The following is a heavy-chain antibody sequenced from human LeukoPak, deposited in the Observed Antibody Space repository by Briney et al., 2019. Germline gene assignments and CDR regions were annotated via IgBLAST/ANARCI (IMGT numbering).Heavy chain of an antibody. V-gene: IGHV1-18*01. Sequence: ASVKVSCKASGYTLTNYGISWVRQAPGQGLEWMGWISAYNGDTKYAQKVQGRVTMTTDKATSTAYMELRSLRSDDTAVYYCARDFEHCTGCGCYALFDYWGQGTLVTVSS. CDR2: ISAYNGDT. CDR3: ARDFEHCTGCGCYALFDY. CDR1: GYTLTNYG. D-gene: IGHD2-8*02. J-gene: IGHJ4*02.